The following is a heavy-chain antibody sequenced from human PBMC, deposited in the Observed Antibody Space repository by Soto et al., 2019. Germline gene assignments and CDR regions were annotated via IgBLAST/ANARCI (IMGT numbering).Heavy chain of an antibody. D-gene: IGHD5-12*01. CDR2: IYPGDSDT. CDR1: GYSFTSYW. J-gene: IGHJ6*03. V-gene: IGHV5-51*01. Sequence: EVQLVQSGAEVKKPGESLKISCKGSGYSFTSYWIGWVRQMPGKGLEWMGIIYPGDSDTRYSPSFQGQVTISADKSISTAYLQWSSLKASDTAIYYCARHQGYSGYNDYYYYYMDVWGKGTTVTVSS. CDR3: ARHQGYSGYNDYYYYYMDV.